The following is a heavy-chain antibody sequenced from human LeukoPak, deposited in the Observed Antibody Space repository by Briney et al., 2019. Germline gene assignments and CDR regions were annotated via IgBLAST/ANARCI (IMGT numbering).Heavy chain of an antibody. CDR3: ARSRSGYQFDY. CDR2: ISSTSSTM. V-gene: IGHV3-48*01. Sequence: GGSLRLSCAASGFTFSSFSMDWVRQAPGKGLEWLSYISSTSSTMLYTDSVKGRFTISRDNAKNSLYLQMHSLRAEDTAVYYCARSRSGYQFDYWGQGTLDTVSS. CDR1: GFTFSSFS. D-gene: IGHD2-2*01. J-gene: IGHJ4*02.